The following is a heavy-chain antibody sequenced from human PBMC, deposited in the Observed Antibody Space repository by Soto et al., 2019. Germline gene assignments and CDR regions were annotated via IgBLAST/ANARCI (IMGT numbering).Heavy chain of an antibody. J-gene: IGHJ5*02. CDR2: ISTYNGNT. D-gene: IGHD2-2*01. Sequence: VQLVQSGAEVKKPGASVKVSCKASGYTFTSYGISWVRQAPGQGLEWMGWISTYNGNTNYAQKLQGRVTMTTDTSTSTAYRELRSLRSDDTAVYYCARYALVVPAALDPWGQGTLVTVSS. CDR3: ARYALVVPAALDP. CDR1: GYTFTSYG. V-gene: IGHV1-18*04.